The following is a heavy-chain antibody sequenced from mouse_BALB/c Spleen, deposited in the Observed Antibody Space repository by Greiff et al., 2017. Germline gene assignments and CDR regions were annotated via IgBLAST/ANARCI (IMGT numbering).Heavy chain of an antibody. Sequence: QVQLKQSGAELVRPGTSVKISCKASGYTFTNYWLGWVKQRPGQGLEWIGDIYPGGGYTNYNEKFKGKATLTADTSSSTACMHLSSLTSEDSAVSFCARYGSYEGVAYWGQGTLVTVSA. CDR2: IYPGGGYT. CDR3: ARYGSYEGVAY. CDR1: GYTFTNYW. D-gene: IGHD1-1*02. J-gene: IGHJ3*01. V-gene: IGHV1-63*02.